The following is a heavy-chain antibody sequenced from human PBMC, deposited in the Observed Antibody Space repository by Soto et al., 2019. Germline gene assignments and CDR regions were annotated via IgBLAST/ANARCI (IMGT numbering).Heavy chain of an antibody. CDR2: IKSKTDGGTT. Sequence: GGSLRLSCAASGFTFSNAWINWVRQAPGKGLEWVGRIKSKTDGGTTDFAAPVKGRFAISRDDSKDMVYLQMNSLRAEDTAINYCAKLGSSSWSPHYYFDYWGQGTLVTVSS. D-gene: IGHD2-2*01. V-gene: IGHV3-15*07. CDR3: AKLGSSSWSPHYYFDY. J-gene: IGHJ4*02. CDR1: GFTFSNAW.